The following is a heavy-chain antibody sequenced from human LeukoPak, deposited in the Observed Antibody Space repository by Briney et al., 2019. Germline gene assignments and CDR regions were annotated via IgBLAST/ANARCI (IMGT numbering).Heavy chain of an antibody. CDR3: ARQDIVVVVAAYDY. D-gene: IGHD2-15*01. J-gene: IGHJ4*02. CDR2: ISSSSSYI. CDR1: GFTLSGYS. Sequence: AGSLRLSCAASGFTLSGYSMNWVRQAPRKGLEWVSSISSSSSYIYYADSVKGRFTISRDNAKNSLYLQMNSLRAEDTAVYYCARQDIVVVVAAYDYWGQGTLVTVSS. V-gene: IGHV3-21*01.